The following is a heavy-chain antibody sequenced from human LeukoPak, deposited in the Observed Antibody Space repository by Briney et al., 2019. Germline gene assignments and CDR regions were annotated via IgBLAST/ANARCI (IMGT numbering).Heavy chain of an antibody. CDR1: GYTFSDYY. J-gene: IGHJ4*02. D-gene: IGHD2-21*02. Sequence: ASVKVSCKASGYTFSDYYIHWLRQAPGQGLAGMGWIKPNSGVTNYARNFQGRITMTRDTSISTAFMELSSLRSDDTAVYYCARPSYCGGGCYYYFDYWGQGTLVTVSS. CDR3: ARPSYCGGGCYYYFDY. CDR2: IKPNSGVT. V-gene: IGHV1-2*02.